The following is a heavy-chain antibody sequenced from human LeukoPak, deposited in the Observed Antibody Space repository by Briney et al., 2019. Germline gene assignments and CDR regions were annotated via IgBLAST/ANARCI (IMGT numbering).Heavy chain of an antibody. CDR2: ISYDGSNK. CDR3: ATDGGGWFDY. CDR1: GFTFSSYA. D-gene: IGHD6-19*01. J-gene: IGHJ4*02. V-gene: IGHV3-30*04. Sequence: PGGSLRLSCAASGFTFSSYAMHWVRQAPGKGLEWVAVISYDGSNKYYADSVKGRFTISRDNSKNTLYLQMNSLRAEDTAVYYCATDGGGWFDYWGQGTLVTVSS.